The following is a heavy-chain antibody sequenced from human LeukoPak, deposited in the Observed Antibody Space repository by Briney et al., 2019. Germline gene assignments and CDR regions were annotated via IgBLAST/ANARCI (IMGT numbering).Heavy chain of an antibody. D-gene: IGHD3-22*01. Sequence: GGSLRLSCAASGFTFSSYWMSWVRQAPGKGLEWVANIKQDGSEKYYVDSVKGRFTISRDNAKNSLYLQMNSLRAEDTAVYYCARVRYYYDSSGYYYVLSFGYWGQGTLVTVSS. CDR3: ARVRYYYDSSGYYYVLSFGY. J-gene: IGHJ4*02. CDR2: IKQDGSEK. CDR1: GFTFSSYW. V-gene: IGHV3-7*03.